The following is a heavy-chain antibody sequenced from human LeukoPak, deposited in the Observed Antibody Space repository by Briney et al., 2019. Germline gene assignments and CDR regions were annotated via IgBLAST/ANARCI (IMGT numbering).Heavy chain of an antibody. CDR2: ISGSGGST. D-gene: IGHD3-22*01. J-gene: IGHJ4*02. CDR1: GFTFSSYA. CDR3: AKSFYYDSSGYYYVH. Sequence: GGSLRLSCAASGFTFSSYAMSWVRQAPGKGLDWVSAISGSGGSTYYADSVKGRFTISRDNSKNTLYLQMNSLRAEDTAVYYCAKSFYYDSSGYYYVHWGQGTLVTVSS. V-gene: IGHV3-23*01.